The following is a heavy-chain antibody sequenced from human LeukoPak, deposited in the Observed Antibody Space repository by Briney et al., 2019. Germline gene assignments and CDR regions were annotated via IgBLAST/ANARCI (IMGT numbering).Heavy chain of an antibody. Sequence: SETLSRTCTVSGGSISSSSYYWGWIRQPPGKGLEWIGSIYYSGSTYYNPSLKSRVTISVDTSKDQFSLKLSSVTAADTAVYYCLGVAVAGTGEYWGQGTLVTVSS. CDR3: LGVAVAGTGEY. V-gene: IGHV4-39*01. D-gene: IGHD6-19*01. CDR1: GGSISSSSYY. CDR2: IYYSGST. J-gene: IGHJ4*02.